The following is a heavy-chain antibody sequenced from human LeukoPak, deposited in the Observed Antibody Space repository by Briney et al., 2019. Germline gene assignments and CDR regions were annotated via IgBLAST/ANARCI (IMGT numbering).Heavy chain of an antibody. CDR2: MNPNSGNT. CDR1: GYTFTSYD. CDR3: ARVGYLQSGIYYYYCMDV. D-gene: IGHD4-11*01. Sequence: ASVKVSCKASGYTFTSYDINWVRQATEQGLEWMEWMNPNSGNTGYAQKFQGRVTITRNNSISTAYMELSSLRSEDTAVYYCARVGYLQSGIYYYYCMDVWGKGATVTVSS. J-gene: IGHJ6*03. V-gene: IGHV1-8*03.